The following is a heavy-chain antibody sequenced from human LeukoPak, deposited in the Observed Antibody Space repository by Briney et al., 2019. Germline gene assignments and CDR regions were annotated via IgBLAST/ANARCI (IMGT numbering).Heavy chain of an antibody. D-gene: IGHD3-3*01. CDR1: GFSVGSYG. CDR2: FSGNGEWT. V-gene: IGHV3-23*01. J-gene: IGHJ3*02. Sequence: PGGSLRLSCAASGFSVGSYGMSWVRQAPGKGLEWVSTFSGNGEWTHYTDSVKGRFTTSRDKTKNTLYLQMNSLIFEDTALHYCAKDGFNYTSRDNDGFDTWGQGTMVTVSS. CDR3: AKDGFNYTSRDNDGFDT.